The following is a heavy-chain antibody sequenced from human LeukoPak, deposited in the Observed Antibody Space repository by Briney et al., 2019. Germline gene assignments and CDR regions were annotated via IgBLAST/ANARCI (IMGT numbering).Heavy chain of an antibody. CDR1: GYTFTSYY. CDR3: ARDSTSYYDFWSGPWAWFDP. D-gene: IGHD3-3*01. Sequence: GASVKVSCKASGYTFTSYYMHWVRQAPGQGLEWMGRINPSGGSTSYAQKFQGRVTMTRDTSTSTVYMELSSLRSEDTAVYYCARDSTSYYDFWSGPWAWFDPWGQGTLVTVSS. CDR2: INPSGGST. V-gene: IGHV1-46*01. J-gene: IGHJ5*02.